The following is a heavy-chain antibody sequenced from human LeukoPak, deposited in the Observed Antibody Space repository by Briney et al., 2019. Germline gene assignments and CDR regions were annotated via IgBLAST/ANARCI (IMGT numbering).Heavy chain of an antibody. V-gene: IGHV3-7*01. Sequence: PGGSLRLSCAASGSTFSAYWMTWVRQAPGKGLEWVANIKQDGSNIQYADSVKGRFTISRDNSKSTLYLQMNSLRPEDTAVYYCAKVRWDNSGWYYLDDWGQGTLVTVSS. D-gene: IGHD6-19*01. CDR1: GSTFSAYW. CDR2: IKQDGSNI. CDR3: AKVRWDNSGWYYLDD. J-gene: IGHJ4*02.